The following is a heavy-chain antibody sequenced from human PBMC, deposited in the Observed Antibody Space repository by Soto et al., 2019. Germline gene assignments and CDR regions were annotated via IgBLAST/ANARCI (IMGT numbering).Heavy chain of an antibody. CDR1: GFNYNTYW. Sequence: SGVSLRLSCAASGFNYNTYWMYWVRQAPGKGLEWVANIDAEGSRKNYVDSVKGRFIISRDNARNSLSLQRNSLSADDTSVYDCARVPRASNYHNGVDVCGKGTRVTV. CDR3: ARVPRASNYHNGVDV. D-gene: IGHD4-4*01. J-gene: IGHJ6*01. V-gene: IGHV3-7*03. CDR2: IDAEGSRK.